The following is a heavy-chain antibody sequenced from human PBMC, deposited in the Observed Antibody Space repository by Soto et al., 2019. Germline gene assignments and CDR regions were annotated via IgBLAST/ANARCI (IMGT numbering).Heavy chain of an antibody. J-gene: IGHJ6*02. CDR1: GGSISSYY. Sequence: PSETLSLTCTVSGGSISSYYWSWIRQPPGKGLEWIGYIYYSGSTNYNPSLKSRVTISVDTSKNQFSLKLSSVAAADTAVYYCARLIGFGLPNLNYNYHAMDVRGQGTTVTVSS. V-gene: IGHV4-59*01. D-gene: IGHD3-10*01. CDR3: ARLIGFGLPNLNYNYHAMDV. CDR2: IYYSGST.